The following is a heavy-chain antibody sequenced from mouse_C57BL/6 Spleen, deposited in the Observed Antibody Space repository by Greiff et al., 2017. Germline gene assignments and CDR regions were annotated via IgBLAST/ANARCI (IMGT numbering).Heavy chain of an antibody. CDR1: GYTFTDYY. J-gene: IGHJ4*01. V-gene: IGHV1-26*01. CDR2: INPNNGGT. CDR3: ATLYYGSSYYAMDY. D-gene: IGHD1-1*01. Sequence: EVQLQQSGPELVKPGASVKISCKASGYTFTDYYMNWVKQSHGKSLEWIGDINPNNGGTSYNQKFKGKATLTVDKSSSTAYMELRSLTSEDSAVYYCATLYYGSSYYAMDYWGQGTSVTVSS.